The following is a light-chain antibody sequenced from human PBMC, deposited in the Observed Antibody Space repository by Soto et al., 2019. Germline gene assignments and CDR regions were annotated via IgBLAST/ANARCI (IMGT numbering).Light chain of an antibody. CDR1: SSNIGSKT. CDR2: SNY. CDR3: SAWDASLNGYV. J-gene: IGLJ1*01. Sequence: QSVLPQPPSASGTPGQRVTISCSGSSSNIGSKTVNWYQQLPGTAPKLLIYSNYQRPSGVPDRFSGSKSGTSASLAISGLQSEDEADYYCSAWDASLNGYVFGAGPKVTVL. V-gene: IGLV1-44*01.